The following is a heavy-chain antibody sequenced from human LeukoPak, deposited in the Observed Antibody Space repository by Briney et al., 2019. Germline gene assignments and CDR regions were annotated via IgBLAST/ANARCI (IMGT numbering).Heavy chain of an antibody. CDR3: ARGDSGSSPLMRGYYYYYYMDV. Sequence: GGSLRLSCAASGFTFNNYWMHWVRQAPGKGLVWVSRIISDGSSTNYADSVKGRFTISRDNAKNTLYLQMNSLRAEDTAVYYCARGDSGSSPLMRGYYYYYYMDVWGKGTTVTISS. J-gene: IGHJ6*03. CDR2: IISDGSST. V-gene: IGHV3-74*01. CDR1: GFTFNNYW. D-gene: IGHD3-10*01.